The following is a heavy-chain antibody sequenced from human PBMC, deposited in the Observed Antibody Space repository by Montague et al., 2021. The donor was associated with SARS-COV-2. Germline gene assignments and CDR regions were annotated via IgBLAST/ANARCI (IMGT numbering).Heavy chain of an antibody. V-gene: IGHV4-59*12. CDR2: IYYTGST. J-gene: IGHJ4*02. D-gene: IGHD4/OR15-4a*01. Sequence: SETLSLTCNVSGGSINNYYWSWIRQSPGRGLEWIGYIYYTGSTTRNPSLDSRVTISLDTSKNQFSLRLSSVTAADTAVYYCARGTLSVNMALVVLLGGLYYFDSWGQGTLVAVSS. CDR3: ARGTLSVNMALVVLLGGLYYFDS. CDR1: GGSINNYY.